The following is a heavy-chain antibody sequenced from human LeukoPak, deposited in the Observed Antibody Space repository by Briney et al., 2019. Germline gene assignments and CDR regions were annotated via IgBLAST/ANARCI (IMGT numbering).Heavy chain of an antibody. Sequence: SETLSLTCTVSGGSIGWDYWSWLRQSAGKGLEWIGRIYKSGSTNYNPSFRSRVTMSVDTSKNQLSLNVTSVTAADTAVYYCAREEYFQDSNGYSYYFHSWGQGSLVTVSS. CDR2: IYKSGST. D-gene: IGHD3-22*01. J-gene: IGHJ4*02. CDR1: GGSIGWDY. V-gene: IGHV4-4*07. CDR3: AREEYFQDSNGYSYYFHS.